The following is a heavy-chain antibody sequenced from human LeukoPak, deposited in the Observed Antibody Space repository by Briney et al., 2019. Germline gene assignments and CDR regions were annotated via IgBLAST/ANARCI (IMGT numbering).Heavy chain of an antibody. D-gene: IGHD3-16*01. Sequence: PGGSLRLSCAASGFTFSDHYLTWIRQAPGKGLEWVSYISGSGGDIYHADSVKGRFTISRDNARNSLCLQMNSLSADDTAVYYCARGHYGLDYWGQGTLVTVSS. CDR1: GFTFSDHY. J-gene: IGHJ4*02. CDR3: ARGHYGLDY. V-gene: IGHV3-11*01. CDR2: ISGSGGDI.